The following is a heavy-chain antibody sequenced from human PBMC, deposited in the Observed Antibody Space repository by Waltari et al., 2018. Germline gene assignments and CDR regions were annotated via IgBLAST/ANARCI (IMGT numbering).Heavy chain of an antibody. D-gene: IGHD6-19*01. CDR2: ISWDGGST. Sequence: EVQLVESGGGLVKPGGSLRLSCAASGFTFDDYTMHWVRQAPGKGLEWVSLISWDGGSTYYADSVKGRFTISRDNSKNSLYLQMNSLRTEDTALYYCAKDHAVAGVYYFDYWGQGTLVTVSS. CDR3: AKDHAVAGVYYFDY. J-gene: IGHJ4*02. V-gene: IGHV3-43*01. CDR1: GFTFDDYT.